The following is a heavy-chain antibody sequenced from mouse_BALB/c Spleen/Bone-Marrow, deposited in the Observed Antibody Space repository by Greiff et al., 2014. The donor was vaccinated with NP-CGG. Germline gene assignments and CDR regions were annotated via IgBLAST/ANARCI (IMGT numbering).Heavy chain of an antibody. D-gene: IGHD4-1*01. CDR3: ARYWDTY. V-gene: IGHV1-7*01. CDR1: GHTFTTYW. J-gene: IGHJ3*01. Sequence: VQLQESGPELAKPGASVQMSCKASGHTFTTYWMHWVKQRPGQGLEWIGYIDPRTGYTEYNQKFKDKATLTADKSSNTAYMQLRSLTSEDSAVYYCARYWDTYWGQGTQVTVSA. CDR2: IDPRTGYT.